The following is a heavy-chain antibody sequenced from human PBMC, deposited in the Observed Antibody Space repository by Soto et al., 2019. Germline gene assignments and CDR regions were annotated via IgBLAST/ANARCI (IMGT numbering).Heavy chain of an antibody. J-gene: IGHJ6*02. D-gene: IGHD3-3*01. CDR1: GGTFSSYA. CDR2: IIPIFGTA. Sequence: ASVKVSCKASGGTFSSYAISWVRQAPGQGLEWMGGIIPIFGTANYAHKFQGRVTTTADKSTSTAYMELSSLRSEDTAVYYCARDGRNYDLWSGYFVHYYGMDVWGQGTTVTVSS. V-gene: IGHV1-69*06. CDR3: ARDGRNYDLWSGYFVHYYGMDV.